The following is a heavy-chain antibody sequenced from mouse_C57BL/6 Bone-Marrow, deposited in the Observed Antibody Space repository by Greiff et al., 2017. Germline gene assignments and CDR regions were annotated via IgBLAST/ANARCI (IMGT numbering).Heavy chain of an antibody. Sequence: EVQLQQSGPGLAKPSQTLSLTCSVTGYSITSDYWNWIRKFPGTKLEYMGYISYSGSTYYNPSPKSRISITRDTSKNQYYLQLNSVTTEDTATYYCASSPLAPLYFDYWGQGTTLTVSS. CDR3: ASSPLAPLYFDY. V-gene: IGHV3-8*01. CDR2: ISYSGST. CDR1: GYSITSDY. J-gene: IGHJ2*01.